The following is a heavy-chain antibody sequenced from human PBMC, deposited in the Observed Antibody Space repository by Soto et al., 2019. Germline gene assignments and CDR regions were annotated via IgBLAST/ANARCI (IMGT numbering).Heavy chain of an antibody. CDR3: AIDLKKKKRPWHEDDAFDI. V-gene: IGHV1-69*08. Sequence: QVQLVQSGAEVKKPGSSVKVSCKASGGTFSSYTISWVRQAPGQGLEWMGRIIPILGIANYAQKFQGRVTITADKATSTAYMELSSLRSEDTAVDDCAIDLKKKKRPWHEDDAFDIWGQGTMVTVSS. D-gene: IGHD5-12*01. J-gene: IGHJ3*02. CDR1: GGTFSSYT. CDR2: IIPILGIA.